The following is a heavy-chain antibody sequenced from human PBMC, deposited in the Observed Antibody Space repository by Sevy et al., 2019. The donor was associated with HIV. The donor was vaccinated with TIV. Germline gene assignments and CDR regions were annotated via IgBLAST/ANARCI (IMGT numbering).Heavy chain of an antibody. Sequence: GGSLRLSCAASGFTFSSYGMHWVRRAPGKGLEWVAVISYDGSNKYYADSVKGRFTISRDNSKNTLYLQMNSLRAEDTAVYYCAKGLAAHFDYWGQGTLVTVSS. CDR3: AKGLAAHFDY. CDR2: ISYDGSNK. V-gene: IGHV3-30*18. J-gene: IGHJ4*02. D-gene: IGHD6-6*01. CDR1: GFTFSSYG.